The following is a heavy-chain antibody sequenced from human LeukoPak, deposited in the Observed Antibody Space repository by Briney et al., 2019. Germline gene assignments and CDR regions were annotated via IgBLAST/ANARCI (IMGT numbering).Heavy chain of an antibody. CDR3: AKDPGDHSWYFVL. CDR2: ITASGANT. J-gene: IGHJ4*02. Sequence: GGPLTLSCAASGFTFSAFAMVGPPHAPVRGGEGGATITASGANTNYADSVTGRFTIARVNSMRTLFLQINGLIADDTAVYYCAKDPGDHSWYFVLWGQGTLVTVSS. D-gene: IGHD6-13*01. CDR1: GFTFSAFA. V-gene: IGHV3-23*01.